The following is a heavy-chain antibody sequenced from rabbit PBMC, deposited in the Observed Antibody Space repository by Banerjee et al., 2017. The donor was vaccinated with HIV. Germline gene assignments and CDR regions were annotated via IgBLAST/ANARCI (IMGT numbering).Heavy chain of an antibody. Sequence: QSLEESGGGLVPPEGSLTLTCTASGFSFSSSDYICWVRQAPGKGVEWISCIAGSSSGFTYSAACATGRFSISKTSSTTVTLQMTSLTVADTATYFCARDGAGGSDFAVWGPGTLVTVS. CDR2: IAGSSSGFT. J-gene: IGHJ6*01. CDR3: ARDGAGGSDFAV. CDR1: GFSFSSSDY. D-gene: IGHD8-1*01. V-gene: IGHV1S40*01.